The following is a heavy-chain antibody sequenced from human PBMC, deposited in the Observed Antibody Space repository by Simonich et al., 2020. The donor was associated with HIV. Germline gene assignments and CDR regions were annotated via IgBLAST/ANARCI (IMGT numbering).Heavy chain of an antibody. V-gene: IGHV5-51*03. CDR2: LYPGDSDT. CDR1: GYNFPNYW. J-gene: IGHJ3*02. CDR3: VRRMAGTDAFDI. Sequence: EVQLVQSGAAVKKPGESLKISCKGSGYNFPNYWIGWVRQMPGKGLEWMGILYPGDSDTTYSPSFQGQVTISADKSISTAYLQWSSLKASDTAMYYCVRRMAGTDAFDIWGQGTMVTVSS. D-gene: IGHD6-19*01.